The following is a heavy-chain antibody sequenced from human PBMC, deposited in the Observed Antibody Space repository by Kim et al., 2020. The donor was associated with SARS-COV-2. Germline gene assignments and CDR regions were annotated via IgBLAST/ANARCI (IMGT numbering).Heavy chain of an antibody. CDR3: ATRRNTVTQLDY. Sequence: SVKVSCKASGGTFSSYAISWVRQAPGQGLEWMGGIIPIFGTANYAQKFQGRVTITADESTSTAYMELSSLRSEDTAVYYCATRRNTVTQLDYWGQGTLVTVSS. J-gene: IGHJ4*02. CDR2: IIPIFGTA. CDR1: GGTFSSYA. D-gene: IGHD4-4*01. V-gene: IGHV1-69*13.